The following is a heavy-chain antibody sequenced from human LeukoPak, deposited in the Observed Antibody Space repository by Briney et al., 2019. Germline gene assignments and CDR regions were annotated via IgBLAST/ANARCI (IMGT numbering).Heavy chain of an antibody. V-gene: IGHV1-3*01. CDR1: GYTFTSYY. D-gene: IGHD6-19*01. CDR2: INAGNGNT. CDR3: ARDRVAVAGSDY. J-gene: IGHJ4*02. Sequence: ASVKVSCKASGYTFTSYYMHWVRQAPGQRLEWMGWINAGNGNTKYSQKFQGRVTITRDTSASTAYMELSSLRSEDTAVYYCARDRVAVAGSDYWGQGTLVTVSS.